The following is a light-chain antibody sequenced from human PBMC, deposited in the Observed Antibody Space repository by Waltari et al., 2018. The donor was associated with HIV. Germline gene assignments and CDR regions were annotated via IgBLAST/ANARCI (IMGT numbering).Light chain of an antibody. J-gene: IGLJ3*02. CDR3: QSADSSGTYQV. V-gene: IGLV3-25*03. Sequence: SYELTQPPSVSVSPGQTARITCSGDALPKQYAYWYQQKPGQAPVLVIYKDRERPSAIPERFSGSSSGTTVTLTISGVQAEDEADYYCQSADSSGTYQVFGGGTKLTVL. CDR2: KDR. CDR1: ALPKQY.